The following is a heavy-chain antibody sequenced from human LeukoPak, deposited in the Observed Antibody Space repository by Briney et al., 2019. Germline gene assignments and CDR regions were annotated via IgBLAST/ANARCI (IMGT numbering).Heavy chain of an antibody. CDR3: ARGLFQHPTVTLYYFDY. CDR2: INHSGST. J-gene: IGHJ4*02. D-gene: IGHD4-11*01. CDR1: GGSFSDYY. V-gene: IGHV4-34*01. Sequence: PSETLSLTCAVHGGSFSDYYWSWIRQPPGKGLQWIGEINHSGSTNYNPSLKSRVTISVDTSKNQFSLKLSSVTAADTAVYYCARGLFQHPTVTLYYFDYWGQGTLVNVTS.